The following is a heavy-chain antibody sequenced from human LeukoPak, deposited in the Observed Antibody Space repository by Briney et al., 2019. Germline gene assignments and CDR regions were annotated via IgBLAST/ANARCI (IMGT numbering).Heavy chain of an antibody. V-gene: IGHV3-49*03. CDR1: GFSFSDYA. J-gene: IGHJ4*02. CDR3: SRAHSTGWLGINDY. D-gene: IGHD6-19*01. CDR2: IRSKAHGGTA. Sequence: PGGSLRLSCTASGFSFSDYAVTWLRQAPGKGLEWVGFIRSKAHGGTADYATSVKGRFTISRDDSKTIAYLQMDSLKTEETAVYYCSRAHSTGWLGINDYWGQGALVTVSS.